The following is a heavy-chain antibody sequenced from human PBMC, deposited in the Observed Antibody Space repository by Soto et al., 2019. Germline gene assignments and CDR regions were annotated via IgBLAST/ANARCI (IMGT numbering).Heavy chain of an antibody. J-gene: IGHJ6*02. D-gene: IGHD2-15*01. CDR1: GGSVSSGSYY. CDR2: FYYSGST. V-gene: IGHV4-61*01. CDR3: ARDGGYCSGGSCYDGMDV. Sequence: QVQLQESGPGLVKPSETLSLTCTVSGGSVSSGSYYWSWIRQPPGKGLEWIGYFYYSGSTNYNPSLKSRVTISVDTSKNQFSLKLSSVTAADTAVYYCARDGGYCSGGSCYDGMDVWGQGTTVTVSS.